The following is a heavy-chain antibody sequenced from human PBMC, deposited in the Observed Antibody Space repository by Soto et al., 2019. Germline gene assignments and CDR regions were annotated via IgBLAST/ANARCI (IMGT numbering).Heavy chain of an antibody. CDR3: ARFGYSGYDLGGRETPFLPHGS. CDR1: GGTFSSYA. D-gene: IGHD5-12*01. J-gene: IGHJ5*02. Sequence: QVQLVQSGAEVKKPGSSVKVSCKASGGTFSSYAISWVRQAPGQGLEWMGGIIPFFGTANFAQKFQDRVTMSADESKSTAYMELSSLRSEDTAVYYCARFGYSGYDLGGRETPFLPHGSWGQGTLVTVSS. CDR2: IIPFFGTA. V-gene: IGHV1-69*01.